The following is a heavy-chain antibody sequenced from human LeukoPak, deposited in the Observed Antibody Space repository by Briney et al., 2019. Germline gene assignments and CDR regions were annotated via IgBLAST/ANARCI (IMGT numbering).Heavy chain of an antibody. D-gene: IGHD6-13*01. Sequence: PSETLSLTCSVSGGSINSGDYYWSWIRQPPGKGLEWIGYIFHTGNTYYNPSLKGRVSMSVDRSKNQFSLTLISVTAADTAVYYCARDSSSWNFDYWGQGTLVTVSS. CDR3: ARDSSSWNFDY. J-gene: IGHJ4*02. V-gene: IGHV4-30-2*01. CDR1: GGSINSGDYY. CDR2: IFHTGNT.